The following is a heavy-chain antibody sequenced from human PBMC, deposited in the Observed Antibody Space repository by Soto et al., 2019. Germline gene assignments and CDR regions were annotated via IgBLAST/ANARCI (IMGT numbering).Heavy chain of an antibody. CDR1: RFMFSSYW. CDR2: INSDGGTT. J-gene: IGHJ6*02. CDR3: ARGSQYRYEYHYYGMDV. V-gene: IGHV3-74*01. D-gene: IGHD5-18*01. Sequence: PGGSLRLSCAASRFMFSSYWMHWVRQAPGKGLVWVSRINSDGGTTTYADSVKGRFTISRDNAKNTLYLQMNSLRAEATAVYYCARGSQYRYEYHYYGMDVWGHGTTVTVS.